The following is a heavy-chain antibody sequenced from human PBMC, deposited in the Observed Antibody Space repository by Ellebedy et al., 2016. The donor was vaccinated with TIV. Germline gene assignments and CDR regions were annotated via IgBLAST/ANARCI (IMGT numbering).Heavy chain of an antibody. CDR3: AGTYYSGVYSFDY. D-gene: IGHD2/OR15-2a*01. CDR1: GASTSISSYY. CDR2: IYYSGIT. Sequence: MPSETLSLTCTVSGASTSISSYYWGWIRQPPGKGLEWIGSIYYSGITYYNPSLKSRVTISVDTSKNQFSLRLSSVTAADTAVYYCAGTYYSGVYSFDYWGQGTLVTVS. V-gene: IGHV4-39*07. J-gene: IGHJ4*02.